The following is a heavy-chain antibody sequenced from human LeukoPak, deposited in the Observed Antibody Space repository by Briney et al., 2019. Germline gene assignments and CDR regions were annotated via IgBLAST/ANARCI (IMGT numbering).Heavy chain of an antibody. CDR3: ASVDYDILAGYSLFDY. CDR2: INPNSGGT. Sequence: ASVKVSCNASGYTFTGYYMHWVRQAPGQGLEWMGRINPNSGGTNYAQKFQGRVTMTRDTSISTAYMELSRLRSDDTAVYYCASVDYDILAGYSLFDYWGQGTLVTVSS. J-gene: IGHJ4*02. D-gene: IGHD3-9*01. V-gene: IGHV1-2*06. CDR1: GYTFTGYY.